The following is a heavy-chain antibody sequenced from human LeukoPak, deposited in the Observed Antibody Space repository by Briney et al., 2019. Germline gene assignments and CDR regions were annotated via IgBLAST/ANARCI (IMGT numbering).Heavy chain of an antibody. Sequence: PGGSLRLSCAASGFTVSSNYMSWVRQAPGKGLEWVSVIYSGGSTYYADSVKGRFTISRDNSKNTLYLQMNSLRAEDTAVYYCARDTATTANSAYYYYMDVWGKGTTVTVSS. CDR2: IYSGGST. CDR1: GFTVSSNY. V-gene: IGHV3-53*01. J-gene: IGHJ6*03. D-gene: IGHD1-26*01. CDR3: ARDTATTANSAYYYYMDV.